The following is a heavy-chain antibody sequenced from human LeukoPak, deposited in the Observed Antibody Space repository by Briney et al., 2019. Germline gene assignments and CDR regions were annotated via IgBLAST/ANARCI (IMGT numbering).Heavy chain of an antibody. D-gene: IGHD3-10*01. Sequence: GGSLRLSCAASGFTFSSHAMNWVRQAPGKGLEWVSAISGSGGSTYYADSVKGCFTFSRDISKNTLHLYLQMNSLRAEDTAVYYCAREGYYATIDYWGQGTLVTVSS. CDR3: AREGYYATIDY. CDR1: GFTFSSHA. J-gene: IGHJ4*02. V-gene: IGHV3-23*01. CDR2: ISGSGGST.